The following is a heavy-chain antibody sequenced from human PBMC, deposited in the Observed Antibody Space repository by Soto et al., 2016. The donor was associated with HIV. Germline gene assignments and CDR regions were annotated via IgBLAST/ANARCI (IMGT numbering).Heavy chain of an antibody. CDR1: GFTFSSYA. D-gene: IGHD1-26*01. Sequence: EVQLLESGGGLVQPGGSLRLSCAASGFTFSSYAMSWVRQAPGKGLEWVSAISGSGGSTYYADSVKGRFTISRDNSKNTLYLQMNSLRAEDTAVYYCAKAKAYSGSYYRRTAWKPLDYWGQGTLVTVSS. CDR3: AKAKAYSGSYYRRTAWKPLDY. J-gene: IGHJ4*02. V-gene: IGHV3-23*01. CDR2: ISGSGGST.